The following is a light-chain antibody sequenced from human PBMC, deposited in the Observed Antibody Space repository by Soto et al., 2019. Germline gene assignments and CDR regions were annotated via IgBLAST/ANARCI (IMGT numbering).Light chain of an antibody. V-gene: IGLV2-8*01. CDR1: NSDVGGSNY. CDR3: RSNVGGTKLKI. J-gene: IGLJ2*01. Sequence: QSALTQPPSASGSPGQSVTISCTGTNSDVGGSNYVSWYQQHPGKAPKLMIYEVSQRPSGVPDRFSGSRSGNTASLTVSGLQAEDEADYYCRSNVGGTKLKIFGGGTKLTVL. CDR2: EVS.